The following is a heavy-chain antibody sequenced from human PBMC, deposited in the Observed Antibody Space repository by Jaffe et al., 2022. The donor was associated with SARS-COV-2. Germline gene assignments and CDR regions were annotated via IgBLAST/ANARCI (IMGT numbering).Heavy chain of an antibody. CDR1: GFTFSSYG. J-gene: IGHJ4*02. Sequence: QVQLVESGGGVVQPGRSLRLSCAASGFTFSSYGMHWVRQAPGKGLEWVAVIWYDGSNKYYADSVKGRFTISRDNSKNTLYLQMNSLRAEDTAVYYCAREVRGSGSATDVFDYWGQGTLVTVSS. V-gene: IGHV3-33*01. CDR3: AREVRGSGSATDVFDY. CDR2: IWYDGSNK. D-gene: IGHD3-10*01.